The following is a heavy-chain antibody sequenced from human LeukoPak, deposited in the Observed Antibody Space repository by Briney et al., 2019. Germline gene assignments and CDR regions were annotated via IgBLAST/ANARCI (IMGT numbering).Heavy chain of an antibody. Sequence: SETLSLTCAVYGGSFSGYYWSWIRQPPGKGLEWIGEINHSGSTNYNPSLKSRVTISVDTSKNQFSLKLSSVTAADTAVYYCARGLYSSSIVWGQGTLVTVSS. D-gene: IGHD6-6*01. J-gene: IGHJ4*02. V-gene: IGHV4-34*01. CDR3: ARGLYSSSIV. CDR1: GGSFSGYY. CDR2: INHSGST.